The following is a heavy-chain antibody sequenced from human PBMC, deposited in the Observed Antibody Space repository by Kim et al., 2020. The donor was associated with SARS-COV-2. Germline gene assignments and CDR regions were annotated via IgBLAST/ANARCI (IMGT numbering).Heavy chain of an antibody. V-gene: IGHV3-9*01. D-gene: IGHD6-19*01. CDR1: GFTFDDYA. CDR3: AKDMRAEGYSSGWYGFPYYYGMDV. Sequence: GGSLRLSCAASGFTFDDYAMHWVRQAPGKGLEWVSGISWNSGSIGYADSVKGRFTISRDNAKNSLYLQMNSLRAEDTALYYCAKDMRAEGYSSGWYGFPYYYGMDVWGQGTTVTVSS. J-gene: IGHJ6*02. CDR2: ISWNSGSI.